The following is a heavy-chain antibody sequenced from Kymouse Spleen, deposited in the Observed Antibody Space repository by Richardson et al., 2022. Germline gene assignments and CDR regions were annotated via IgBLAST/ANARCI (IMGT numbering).Heavy chain of an antibody. Sequence: EVQLVESGGGLVQPGRSLRLSCAASGFTFDDYAMHWVRQAPGKGLEWVSGISWNSGSIGYADSVKGRFTISRDNAKNSLYLQMNSLRAEDTALYYCAKDSCSSTSCYPPNYGFDYWGQGTLVTVSS. J-gene: IGHJ4*02. CDR3: AKDSCSSTSCYPPNYGFDY. CDR1: GFTFDDYA. CDR2: ISWNSGSI. D-gene: IGHD2-2*02. V-gene: IGHV3-9*01.